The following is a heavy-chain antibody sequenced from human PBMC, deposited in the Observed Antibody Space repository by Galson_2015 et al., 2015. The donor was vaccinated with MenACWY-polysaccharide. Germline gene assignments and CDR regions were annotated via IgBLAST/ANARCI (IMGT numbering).Heavy chain of an antibody. CDR3: NTGGPGFDY. V-gene: IGHV3-15*01. CDR1: GFTFSNAW. Sequence: SLRLSCAASGFTFSNAWMTWVRQAPGKGLEWVARIKSKYDGGTRDYAVPVKGRFTISRDDSKNTVYLQMNSLKTEDTAVYYCNTGGPGFDYWGQGTLVTVSS. CDR2: IKSKYDGGTR. J-gene: IGHJ4*02. D-gene: IGHD3-10*01.